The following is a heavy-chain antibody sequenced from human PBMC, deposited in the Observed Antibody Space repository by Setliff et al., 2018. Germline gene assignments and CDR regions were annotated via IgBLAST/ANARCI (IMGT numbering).Heavy chain of an antibody. V-gene: IGHV3-7*01. CDR1: GFTFSSYW. Sequence: GGSLRLSCAASGFTFSSYWMSWVRQAPGKGLEWVANIKQDGSEKYYVDSVKGRFTISRNNAKNSLYLQMNSLRAEDTAVYYCAREKMATNYYYYYMDVWGKGTTVTVSS. CDR2: IKQDGSEK. D-gene: IGHD5-12*01. J-gene: IGHJ6*03. CDR3: AREKMATNYYYYYMDV.